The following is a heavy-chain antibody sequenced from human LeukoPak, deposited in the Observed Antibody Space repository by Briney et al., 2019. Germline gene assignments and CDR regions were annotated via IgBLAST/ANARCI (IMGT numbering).Heavy chain of an antibody. CDR3: ATGLYDFWSGSRFDP. J-gene: IGHJ5*02. V-gene: IGHV4-39*07. Sequence: SETLSLTCTVSGGSISSSSYYWGWIRQPPGKGLEWIGSIYYSGSTYYNPSLKSRVTISVDTSKNRFSLKLSSVTAADTAVYYCATGLYDFWSGSRFDPWGQGTLVTVSS. D-gene: IGHD3-3*01. CDR1: GGSISSSSYY. CDR2: IYYSGST.